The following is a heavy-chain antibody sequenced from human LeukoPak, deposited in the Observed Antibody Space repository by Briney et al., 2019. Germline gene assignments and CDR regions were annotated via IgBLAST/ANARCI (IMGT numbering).Heavy chain of an antibody. Sequence: PGGSLRLSCAASGFTVSSNYMSWVRQAPGKGLEWVSVIYSGGSTYYADSVKGRFTISRDNSKNTLYLQMNSLRAEDTAVYYCARGDNSGYDSYFDYWGQGTLVTVSS. CDR2: IYSGGST. CDR1: GFTVSSNY. CDR3: ARGDNSGYDSYFDY. J-gene: IGHJ4*02. D-gene: IGHD5-12*01. V-gene: IGHV3-53*01.